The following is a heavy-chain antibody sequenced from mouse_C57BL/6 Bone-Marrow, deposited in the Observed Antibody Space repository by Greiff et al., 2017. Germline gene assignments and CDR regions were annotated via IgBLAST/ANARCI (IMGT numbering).Heavy chain of an antibody. Sequence: VKLMESGAELMKPGASVKLSCKATGYTFTGYWIEWVKQRPGHGLEWIGEILPGSGSTNYNEKFKGKATFTADTSSNTAYMQLSSLTTEDSAMYYGARRQLRLRRAWFAYWGQGTLVTVSA. V-gene: IGHV1-9*01. D-gene: IGHD3-2*02. CDR1: GYTFTGYW. CDR3: ARRQLRLRRAWFAY. CDR2: ILPGSGST. J-gene: IGHJ3*01.